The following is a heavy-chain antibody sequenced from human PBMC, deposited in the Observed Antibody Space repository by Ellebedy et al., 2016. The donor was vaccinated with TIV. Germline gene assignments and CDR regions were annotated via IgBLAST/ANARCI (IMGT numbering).Heavy chain of an antibody. CDR1: GFSFSSYS. V-gene: IGHV3-48*04. CDR2: ISSTGSTI. Sequence: GESLKISCAASGFSFSSYSMNWVRQAPGKGLEWVSYISSTGSTIYYADSVKGRFTISRDNAKNSLYLQMNSLRAEDTAVYYCARSSYSTPFDYWGQGTLVTVSS. J-gene: IGHJ4*02. CDR3: ARSSYSTPFDY. D-gene: IGHD2/OR15-2a*01.